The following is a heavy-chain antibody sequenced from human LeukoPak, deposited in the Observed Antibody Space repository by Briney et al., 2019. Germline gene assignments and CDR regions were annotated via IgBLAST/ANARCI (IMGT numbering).Heavy chain of an antibody. CDR2: IYYSGST. V-gene: IGHV4-59*01. Sequence: PSETLSLTCTVSGGSISSYYWSWIRQPPGKGLEWIGYIYYSGSTNYNPSLKSRVTISVDTSKNQFSLKLSSVTAADTAVYYCARTKQLWFGELYYYYIDVWGKGTTVTVSS. D-gene: IGHD3-10*01. CDR1: GGSISSYY. J-gene: IGHJ6*03. CDR3: ARTKQLWFGELYYYYIDV.